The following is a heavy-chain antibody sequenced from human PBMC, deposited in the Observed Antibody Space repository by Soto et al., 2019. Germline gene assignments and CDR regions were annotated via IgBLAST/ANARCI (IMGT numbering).Heavy chain of an antibody. V-gene: IGHV1-8*01. J-gene: IGHJ6*02. CDR2: MNPNSGNT. CDR1: GYTFTSYD. Sequence: ASVKVSCKASGYTFTSYDINWVRQATGQGLEWMGWMNPNSGNTGYAQKFQGRVTMTRNTSISTAYMELSSLRSEDTAVYDCARHKSLLLWCGGSKTPYYYYGMEVCRQETTV. D-gene: IGHD3-10*01. CDR3: ARHKSLLLWCGGSKTPYYYYGMEV.